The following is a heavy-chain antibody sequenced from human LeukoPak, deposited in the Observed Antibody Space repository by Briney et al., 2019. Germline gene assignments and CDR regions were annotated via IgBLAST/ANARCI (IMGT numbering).Heavy chain of an antibody. CDR3: ARAPDCSSTSCYWFDP. D-gene: IGHD2-2*01. CDR2: IYYSGST. V-gene: IGHV4-59*01. J-gene: IGHJ5*02. CDR1: GGSISSYY. Sequence: PSETLSLTCTDSGGSISSYYWSWIRQPPGKGLEWIGYIYYSGSTNYNPSLKSRVTISVDTSKNQFSLKLSSVTAADTAVYYCARAPDCSSTSCYWFDPWGQGTLVTVSS.